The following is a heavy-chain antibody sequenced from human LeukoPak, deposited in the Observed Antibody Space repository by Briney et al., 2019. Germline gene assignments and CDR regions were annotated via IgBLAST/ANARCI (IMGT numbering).Heavy chain of an antibody. J-gene: IGHJ6*03. CDR1: GFTFSSYS. CDR2: ISSSSSYI. Sequence: PGGSLRLSCAASGFTFSSYSMNWVRQAPGKWLEWVSSISSSSSYIYYADSVKGRFTISRDNAKNSLYLQMNSLRAEDTAVYYCARSQINYYDSSGYYDYYYYMDVSGKGTTVTVSS. V-gene: IGHV3-21*01. D-gene: IGHD3-22*01. CDR3: ARSQINYYDSSGYYDYYYYMDV.